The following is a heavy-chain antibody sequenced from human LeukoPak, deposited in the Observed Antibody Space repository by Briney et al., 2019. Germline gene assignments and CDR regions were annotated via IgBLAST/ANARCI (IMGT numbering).Heavy chain of an antibody. V-gene: IGHV3-21*04. J-gene: IGHJ5*02. CDR3: AKDLRTTKPGWFDP. D-gene: IGHD4-11*01. Sequence: GGSLRLSCAASGFTFSSYSMNWVRQAPGKGLEWVSSISSSSSYIYYADSVKGRFTISRDNSKNTLYLQMNSLRAEDTAVYYCAKDLRTTKPGWFDPWGQGTLVTVSS. CDR1: GFTFSSYS. CDR2: ISSSSSYI.